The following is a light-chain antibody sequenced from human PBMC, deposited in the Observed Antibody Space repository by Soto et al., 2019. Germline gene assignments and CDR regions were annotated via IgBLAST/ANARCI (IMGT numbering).Light chain of an antibody. V-gene: IGLV1-40*01. Sequence: QSALTQPPSVSGAPGQRVTISCTGSSSNIGAGYDVHWYQQLPGTAPKLLIHGSNNRPSGVPDRVSGSKSGTSASLAITGLQAEDEGDYYCQSYDSSMNAIFGGGTKLTVL. J-gene: IGLJ2*01. CDR2: GSN. CDR1: SSNIGAGYD. CDR3: QSYDSSMNAI.